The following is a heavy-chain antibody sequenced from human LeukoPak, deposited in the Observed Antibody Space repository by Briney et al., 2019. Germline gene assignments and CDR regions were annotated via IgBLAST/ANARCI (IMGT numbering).Heavy chain of an antibody. CDR1: GYTFTSYY. CDR3: AGATTVTRLIDY. J-gene: IGHJ4*02. V-gene: IGHV1-46*01. Sequence: ASVKVSCKASGYTFTSYYMHWVRQAPGQGVEGMGIINPSGGSTSYAQKFQGRVTITRDTSTSTVYMELSSLRSEDTAVYYCAGATTVTRLIDYWGQGTLVTVSS. CDR2: INPSGGST. D-gene: IGHD4-17*01.